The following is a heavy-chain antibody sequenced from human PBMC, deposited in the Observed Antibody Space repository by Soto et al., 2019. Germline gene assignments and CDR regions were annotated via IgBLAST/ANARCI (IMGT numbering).Heavy chain of an antibody. CDR1: GDSVSSNSVV. J-gene: IGHJ4*02. V-gene: IGHV6-1*01. CDR3: VRLLGKSCLDL. Sequence: SQTLSLTCAISGDSVSSNSVVWNWIRQSPSRGLEWLGRTYYRSKWYYEYAESVKSRIIINPDTSKNQLSLQLNSVTPDDTAVYYCVRLLGKSCLDLWAPGTLVAASS. D-gene: IGHD1-26*01. CDR2: TYYRSKWYY.